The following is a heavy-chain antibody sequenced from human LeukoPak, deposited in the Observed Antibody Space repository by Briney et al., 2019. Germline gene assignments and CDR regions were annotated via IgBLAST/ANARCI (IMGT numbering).Heavy chain of an antibody. V-gene: IGHV4-39*01. CDR3: ARPILLDDILTGYPRANYGMDV. CDR2: IYYSGST. Sequence: SETLSLTCTVSGGSISSSSYYWGWIRQPPGEGLEWIGSIYYSGSTYYNPSLKSRVTISVDTSKNQFSLKLSSVTAADTAVYYCARPILLDDILTGYPRANYGMDVWGQGTTVTVSS. J-gene: IGHJ6*02. CDR1: GGSISSSSYY. D-gene: IGHD3-9*01.